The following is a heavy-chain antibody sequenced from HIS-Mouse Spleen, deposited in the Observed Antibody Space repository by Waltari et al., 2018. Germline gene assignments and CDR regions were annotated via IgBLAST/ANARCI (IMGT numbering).Heavy chain of an antibody. Sequence: QVQLVQSGAEVKKPGASVKVSCKASGYTFTGYYMHWVRQAPGQGLEWRGWSNPNAGATNHDGRLKRRGTVSRETSIRTACMEVGRLRSDDTAVYYCARAVHYYDSSGYYFDYWGQGTLVTVSS. CDR2: SNPNAGAT. CDR1: GYTFTGYY. D-gene: IGHD3-22*01. CDR3: ARAVHYYDSSGYYFDY. V-gene: IGHV1-2*07. J-gene: IGHJ4*02.